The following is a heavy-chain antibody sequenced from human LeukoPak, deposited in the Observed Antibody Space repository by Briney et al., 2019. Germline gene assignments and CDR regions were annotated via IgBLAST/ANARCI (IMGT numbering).Heavy chain of an antibody. Sequence: SETLSLTCAVSGGSISSSNWWSWVRQPPGKGLEWIGEIYHSGSTNYNPSLKSRVTISVDKSKNQFSLKLSSVTAADTAVYYCARDSIAARGTFDYWGQGTLVTVSS. V-gene: IGHV4-4*02. CDR2: IYHSGST. CDR3: ARDSIAARGTFDY. J-gene: IGHJ4*02. D-gene: IGHD6-6*01. CDR1: GGSISSSNW.